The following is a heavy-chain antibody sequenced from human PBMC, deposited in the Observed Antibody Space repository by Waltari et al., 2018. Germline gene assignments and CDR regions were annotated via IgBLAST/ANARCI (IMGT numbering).Heavy chain of an antibody. J-gene: IGHJ4*02. CDR1: GGSISSGSYY. Sequence: QVQLQESGPGLVKPSQTLSLTCTVSGGSISSGSYYWRWIRQPAGKGLEWIGYIYTSGSTNYNPSLKSRVTISVDTSKNQFSLKLSSVTAADTAVYYCARSSPREGYDPFDYWGQGTLVTVSS. D-gene: IGHD5-12*01. V-gene: IGHV4-61*09. CDR3: ARSSPREGYDPFDY. CDR2: IYTSGST.